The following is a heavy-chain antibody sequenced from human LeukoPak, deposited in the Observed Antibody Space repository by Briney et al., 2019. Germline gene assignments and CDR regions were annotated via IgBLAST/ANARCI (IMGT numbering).Heavy chain of an antibody. V-gene: IGHV3-15*01. CDR1: GFTFSNAW. CDR3: TAGTGRSDFDY. Sequence: GGSLRLSCAASGFTFSNAWMSWVRQAPGRGLEWVGRIKRKGDDGTIDCAAPVKGRLSVSRDDSKNMLYLQMNSLKSEDTAVYYCTAGTGRSDFDYWGQGTLVTVSS. D-gene: IGHD3/OR15-3a*01. CDR2: IKRKGDDGTI. J-gene: IGHJ4*02.